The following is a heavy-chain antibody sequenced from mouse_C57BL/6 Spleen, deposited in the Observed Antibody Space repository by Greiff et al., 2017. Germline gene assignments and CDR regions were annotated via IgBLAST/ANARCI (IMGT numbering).Heavy chain of an antibody. CDR3: ARGGWRAMDY. J-gene: IGHJ4*01. CDR2: IDPSDSYT. CDR1: GYTFTSYW. D-gene: IGHD2-3*01. V-gene: IGHV1-59*01. Sequence: VQLQQPGAELVRPGTSVKLSCKASGYTFTSYWMHWVKQRPGQGLEWIGVIDPSDSYTNYNLKFKGKATLTVDTSSSTAYMQLSSLTSEDSAVYYCARGGWRAMDYWGQGTSVTVSS.